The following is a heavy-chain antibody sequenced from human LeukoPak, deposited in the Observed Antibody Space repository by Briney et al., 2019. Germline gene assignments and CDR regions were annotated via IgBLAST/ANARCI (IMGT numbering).Heavy chain of an antibody. J-gene: IGHJ4*02. D-gene: IGHD1-1*01. CDR3: AKGLERESRLDS. V-gene: IGHV3-48*03. Sequence: PGGSLRLSCAASGFTFSSYEMNWVRQAPGKGLEWVSYISSSGSTIYYAGSVKGRFTISRDNAKNSLYLQMNSLRAEDTALYYCAKGLERESRLDSWGQGTLVTVSS. CDR1: GFTFSSYE. CDR2: ISSSGSTI.